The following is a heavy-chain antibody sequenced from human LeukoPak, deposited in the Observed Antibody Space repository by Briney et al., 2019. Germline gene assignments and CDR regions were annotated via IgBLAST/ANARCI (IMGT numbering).Heavy chain of an antibody. CDR1: GFTFSSYA. Sequence: PGGSLRLSCAASGFTFSSYAMSWVRQAPGKGLEWVSAISGSGGSTYYADSVKGRFTISRDNSKNTLYLQMNSLRAEDTAVYYCGKKGLGGELGGFDSWGQGTLVTVSS. J-gene: IGHJ4*02. CDR3: GKKGLGGELGGFDS. CDR2: ISGSGGST. D-gene: IGHD1-7*01. V-gene: IGHV3-23*01.